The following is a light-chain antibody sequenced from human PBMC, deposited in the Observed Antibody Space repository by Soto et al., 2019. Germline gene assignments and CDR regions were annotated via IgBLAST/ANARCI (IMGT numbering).Light chain of an antibody. CDR3: SSYAASDNFVV. J-gene: IGLJ2*01. Sequence: QSALTQPPSASGSPGQSVTISCTGTSSDVGGYNYVSWYQHHPDKAPKLIIFEVYKRPSGVPDRFSGSKSGNTASLTVSGLQAVDEAEYYCSSYAASDNFVVFGGGTQLTVL. CDR1: SSDVGGYNY. V-gene: IGLV2-8*01. CDR2: EVY.